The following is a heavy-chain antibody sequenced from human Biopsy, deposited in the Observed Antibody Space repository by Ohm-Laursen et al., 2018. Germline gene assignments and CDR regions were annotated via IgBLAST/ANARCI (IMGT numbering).Heavy chain of an antibody. D-gene: IGHD3-9*01. CDR3: VREPKTGTAEAWYFDL. CDR1: GASVKTSGYF. CDR2: ISYNERT. V-gene: IGHV4-31*02. J-gene: IGHJ2*01. Sequence: SETLSLTWSVSGASVKTSGYFWAWIRPRPGKGLEWIGYISYNERTHYNPSLTSRLAISLDTSNNRISLQLRSVSVADTAVYYCVREPKTGTAEAWYFDLWGRGSPVTVPS.